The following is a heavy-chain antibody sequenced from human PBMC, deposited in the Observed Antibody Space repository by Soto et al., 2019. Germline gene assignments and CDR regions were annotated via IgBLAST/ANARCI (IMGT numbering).Heavy chain of an antibody. D-gene: IGHD6-6*01. CDR2: ISGSGGST. Sequence: GGSLRLSCAASGFTFSSYAMSWVRQAPGKGLEWVSAISGSGGSTYYADSVKGRFTISRDNSKNTLYLQMNSLRAEDTAVYYCAKDLWSSSGPSGFYYYGMDVWGQGTTVTVSS. CDR3: AKDLWSSSGPSGFYYYGMDV. J-gene: IGHJ6*02. V-gene: IGHV3-23*01. CDR1: GFTFSSYA.